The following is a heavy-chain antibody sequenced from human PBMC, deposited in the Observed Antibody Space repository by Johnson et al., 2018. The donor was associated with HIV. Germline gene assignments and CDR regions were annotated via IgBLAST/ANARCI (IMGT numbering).Heavy chain of an antibody. J-gene: IGHJ3*02. Sequence: QVQLVESGGGVVQPGRSLRLSCAASGFTFSSYAMHWVRQAPGKGLEWVAVIWYDGSNKYYADSVKGRFTISRDNSKNTLYLQMNSLRAEDTAVYYCAKGHSIAVVEGDDAFDIWGQGTMVTVSS. CDR1: GFTFSSYA. D-gene: IGHD6-19*01. V-gene: IGHV3-30*04. CDR3: AKGHSIAVVEGDDAFDI. CDR2: IWYDGSNK.